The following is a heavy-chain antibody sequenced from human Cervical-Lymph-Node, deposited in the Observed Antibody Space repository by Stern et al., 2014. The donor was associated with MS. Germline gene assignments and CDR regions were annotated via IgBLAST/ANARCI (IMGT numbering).Heavy chain of an antibody. V-gene: IGHV1-24*01. CDR1: GYTLTELS. CDR3: ATDRDDFRSGYSAPTKGYGLDV. CDR2: FDPEDGET. D-gene: IGHD3-3*01. Sequence: DHLVESGAEVKKPGASVKVSCKVSGYTLTELSMHWVRQAPGKGLEWMGGFDPEDGETIYAQKFQGRVTMTEDTSTDTAYMELSSLRSEDTAVYYCATDRDDFRSGYSAPTKGYGLDVWGQGTTVTVTS. J-gene: IGHJ6*02.